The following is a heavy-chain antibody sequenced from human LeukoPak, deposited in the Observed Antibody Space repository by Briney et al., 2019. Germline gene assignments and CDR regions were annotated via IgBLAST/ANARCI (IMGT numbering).Heavy chain of an antibody. CDR1: GFTFSDYY. CDR3: VCSSSPYHDAFDV. CDR2: ISSSGSTI. Sequence: GGSLRLSCAASGFTFSDYYMSWIRQAPGKGLEWVSYISSSGSTIYYADSVKGRFTISRDNAKNSLYLQMNSLRAEDTAVYYCVCSSSPYHDAFDVWGQGTMVTVSS. D-gene: IGHD6-6*01. V-gene: IGHV3-11*01. J-gene: IGHJ3*01.